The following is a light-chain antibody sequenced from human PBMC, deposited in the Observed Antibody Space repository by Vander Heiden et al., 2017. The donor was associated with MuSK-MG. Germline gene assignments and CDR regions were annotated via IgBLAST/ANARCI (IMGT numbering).Light chain of an antibody. CDR1: QSVSSY. V-gene: IGKV3-11*01. CDR3: QQRSNGPLT. Sequence: ELVLPQSPATLSLSPGDSATLSCRASQSVSSYLAWYQQKPGQAPRLLIYEASNRATGIPARFSGSGSGTDFTLTISSLEPEDVAVYYCQQRSNGPLTFGGGTKVEIK. CDR2: EAS. J-gene: IGKJ4*01.